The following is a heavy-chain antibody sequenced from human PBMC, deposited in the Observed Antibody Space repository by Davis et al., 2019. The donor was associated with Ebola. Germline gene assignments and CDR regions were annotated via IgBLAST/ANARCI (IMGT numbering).Heavy chain of an antibody. J-gene: IGHJ4*02. CDR1: GGSISDYY. CDR2: IHFSGTT. V-gene: IGHV4-59*01. Sequence: MPSETLSLTCTVSGGSISDYYWSWMRQPPEEGLEWIGYIHFSGTTKYSPSLNSRVTISKDTSKNQFSLKLSSVTAADTAVYYCVRSEWNSATWGQGTLVTVSS. D-gene: IGHD2/OR15-2a*01. CDR3: VRSEWNSAT.